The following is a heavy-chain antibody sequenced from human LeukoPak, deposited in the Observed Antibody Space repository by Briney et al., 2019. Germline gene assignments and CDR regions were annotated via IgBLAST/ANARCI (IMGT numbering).Heavy chain of an antibody. V-gene: IGHV4-30-2*01. D-gene: IGHD4/OR15-4a*01. Sequence: SETLSLTCIVSGGSLSSGGYYWSWIRQPPGTGLEWIGYIYHSGSTYYNPSLRSRVTISVDRSKNQFSLKLSSVTAADPAVYYCARAEVGYGDNTFDYWGQGTLVTVSS. CDR2: IYHSGST. J-gene: IGHJ4*02. CDR3: ARAEVGYGDNTFDY. CDR1: GGSLSSGGYY.